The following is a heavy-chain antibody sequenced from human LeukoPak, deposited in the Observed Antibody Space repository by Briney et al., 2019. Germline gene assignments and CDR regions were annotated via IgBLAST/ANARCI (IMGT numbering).Heavy chain of an antibody. CDR3: ASGPSEGWLQQYSDY. CDR2: IYYSGST. V-gene: IGHV4-39*01. D-gene: IGHD5-24*01. Sequence: SETLSLTCTVSGGSISSSSYYWGWIRQPPGKGLEWIGSIYYSGSTYYNPSLKSRVTISVDTSKNQFSLKLSSVTAADTAVYYCASGPSEGWLQQYSDYWGQGTLVTVSS. CDR1: GGSISSSSYY. J-gene: IGHJ4*02.